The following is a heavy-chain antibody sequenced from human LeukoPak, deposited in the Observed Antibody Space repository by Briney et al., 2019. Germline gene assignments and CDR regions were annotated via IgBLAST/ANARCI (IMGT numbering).Heavy chain of an antibody. Sequence: GGSLRLSCAASGFTFSNYAMSWVRQAPGKGLEWVSTLSGTGGSTYYADSVKGRFTISRDNSKNTLYLQVSSLRAEDTAVYYCAKGPSSSWSNWFDPWGQGTLVTVSS. D-gene: IGHD6-13*01. CDR3: AKGPSSSWSNWFDP. V-gene: IGHV3-23*01. J-gene: IGHJ5*02. CDR1: GFTFSNYA. CDR2: LSGTGGST.